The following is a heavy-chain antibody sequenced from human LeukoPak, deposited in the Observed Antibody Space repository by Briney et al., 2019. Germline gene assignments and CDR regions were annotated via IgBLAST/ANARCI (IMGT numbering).Heavy chain of an antibody. V-gene: IGHV1-2*02. CDR2: ITPSGGT. CDR3: ARDRYGDGFAHFDY. CDR1: GYTFTSYA. J-gene: IGHJ4*02. Sequence: ASVKVSCKASGYTFTSYAMHWVRQAPGQGLEWMGWITPSGGTNYPQKFQGRVAITWDTSITTAYMDLSRLTSDDTAVCYCARDRYGDGFAHFDYWGQGALVTVSS. D-gene: IGHD5-24*01.